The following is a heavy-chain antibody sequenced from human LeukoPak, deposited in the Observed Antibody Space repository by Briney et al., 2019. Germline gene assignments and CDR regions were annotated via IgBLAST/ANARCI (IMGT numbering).Heavy chain of an antibody. D-gene: IGHD3-9*01. CDR2: IKQDGSEK. CDR3: ARDGTGDLTGYYTYWYFDL. J-gene: IGHJ2*01. CDR1: GFSFSSYW. V-gene: IGHV3-7*01. Sequence: GGSLRLSCAASGFSFSSYWMSWVRQAPGKGLEWVANIKQDGSEKYYVDSVKGRFTISRDNAKNSLYLQMNSLRAEDTAVYYCARDGTGDLTGYYTYWYFDLWGRGTLVTVSS.